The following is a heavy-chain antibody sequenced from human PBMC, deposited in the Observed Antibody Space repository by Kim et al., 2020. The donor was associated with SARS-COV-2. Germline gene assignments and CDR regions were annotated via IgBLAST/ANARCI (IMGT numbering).Heavy chain of an antibody. D-gene: IGHD3-22*01. CDR3: ARDAPYYYDSSGYYADY. Sequence: GGSLRLSCAASGFTFSSYSMNWVRQAPGKGLEWVSYISSSSSTIYYADSVKGRFTISRDNAKNSLYLQMNSLRDEDTAVYYCARDAPYYYDSSGYYADYWGQGTLVTV. V-gene: IGHV3-48*02. CDR1: GFTFSSYS. J-gene: IGHJ4*02. CDR2: ISSSSSTI.